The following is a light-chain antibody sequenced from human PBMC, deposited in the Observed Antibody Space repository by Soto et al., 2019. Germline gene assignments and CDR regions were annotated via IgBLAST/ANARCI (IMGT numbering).Light chain of an antibody. V-gene: IGKV1-5*03. CDR3: QQYSTYPWT. J-gene: IGKJ1*01. CDR1: QTISTL. Sequence: DIQMTQSPSTLSASVGDRVTITCRASQTISTLLAWYQQRPGKAPNLLIYKASSLESGVPSRFSGSGSGTAFTLTISSLQPDDFATYFCQQYSTYPWTFDQGTKVDVK. CDR2: KAS.